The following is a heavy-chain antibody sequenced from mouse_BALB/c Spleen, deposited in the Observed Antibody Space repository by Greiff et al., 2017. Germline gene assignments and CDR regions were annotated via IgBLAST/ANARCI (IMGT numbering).Heavy chain of an antibody. CDR3: TRGPITTVDAMDY. CDR1: GYTFTSYY. D-gene: IGHD1-1*01. CDR2: INPSNGGT. J-gene: IGHJ4*01. V-gene: IGHV1S81*02. Sequence: VKLQESGAELVKPGASVKLSCKASGYTFTSYYMYWVKQRPGQGLEWIGEINPSNGGTNFNEKFKSKATLTVDKSSSTAYMQLSSLTSEDSAVYYCTRGPITTVDAMDYWGQGTSVTVSS.